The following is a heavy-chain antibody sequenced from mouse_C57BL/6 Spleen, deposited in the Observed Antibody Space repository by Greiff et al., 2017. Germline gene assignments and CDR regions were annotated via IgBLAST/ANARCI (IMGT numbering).Heavy chain of an antibody. Sequence: EVKLMESGGGLVQPGGSMKLSCVASGFTFSNYWMNWVRQSPEKGLEWVAQIRLKSDNYATHYAESVKGRFTISRDDSKSSVYLQMNNLRAEDTGIYCCTPLGSSLDDWGQGTSVTVSS. CDR2: IRLKSDNYAT. J-gene: IGHJ4*01. D-gene: IGHD1-1*01. CDR1: GFTFSNYW. CDR3: TPLGSSLDD. V-gene: IGHV6-3*01.